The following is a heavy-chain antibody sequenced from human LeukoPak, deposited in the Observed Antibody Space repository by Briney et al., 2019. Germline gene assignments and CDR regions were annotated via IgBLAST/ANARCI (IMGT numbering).Heavy chain of an antibody. CDR1: GFTFDNYA. Sequence: GGSLRLSCAASGFTFDNYAMHWVRQTPGKGLEWVSGISWNSGRIDYADSVKGRFTISRDYTKNSLYLQINSLRAEDTALYYCAKGYNFGLYWYFDLWGRGTLVTVSS. J-gene: IGHJ2*01. D-gene: IGHD1-1*01. CDR3: AKGYNFGLYWYFDL. V-gene: IGHV3-9*01. CDR2: ISWNSGRI.